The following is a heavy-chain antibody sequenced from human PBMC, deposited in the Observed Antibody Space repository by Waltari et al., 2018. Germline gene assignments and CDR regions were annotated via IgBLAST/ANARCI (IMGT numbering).Heavy chain of an antibody. Sequence: EVQLVESGGGLVQPGGSLRLSCAASGFTFSSYWMSWVRQAPGKGLEGVANRKQDGSEKYDVDSVKGRFTFSRDNAKNSLYLQMSSLRAEDTAVYYCARPYASGWYINFDYWGQGTLVTVSS. CDR3: ARPYASGWYINFDY. D-gene: IGHD6-19*01. CDR2: RKQDGSEK. J-gene: IGHJ4*02. CDR1: GFTFSSYW. V-gene: IGHV3-7*01.